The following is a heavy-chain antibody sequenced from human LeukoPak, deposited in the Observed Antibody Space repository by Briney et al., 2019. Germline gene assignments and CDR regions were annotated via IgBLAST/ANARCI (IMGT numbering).Heavy chain of an antibody. Sequence: PSETLSLTCTVSGGSISSYYWSWIRQPPGKGLEWIGYIYYSGSTNYNPSLKSRVTISVDTSKNQFSLKLSSVTAADTAVYYCARDREGAAGDYYMDVWGKGTTVTISS. D-gene: IGHD6-13*01. CDR1: GGSISSYY. V-gene: IGHV4-59*01. CDR2: IYYSGST. CDR3: ARDREGAAGDYYMDV. J-gene: IGHJ6*03.